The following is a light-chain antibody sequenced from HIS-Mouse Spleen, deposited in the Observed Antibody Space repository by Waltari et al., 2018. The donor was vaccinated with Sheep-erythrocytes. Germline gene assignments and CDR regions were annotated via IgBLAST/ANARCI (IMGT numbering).Light chain of an antibody. CDR3: CSYAGSYNHV. V-gene: IGLV2-11*01. Sequence: QSALTQPRSVPGSPGQSVTISCTGTSSDVGGNNYVPWYQQHPGKAPKLMIYDVSKRPSGVPDRFSGSKSGNTASLTISGLQAEDEADYYCCSYAGSYNHVFATGTKVTVL. CDR1: SSDVGGNNY. J-gene: IGLJ1*01. CDR2: DVS.